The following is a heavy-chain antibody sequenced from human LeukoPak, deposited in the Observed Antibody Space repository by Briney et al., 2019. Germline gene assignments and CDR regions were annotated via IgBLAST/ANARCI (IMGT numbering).Heavy chain of an antibody. D-gene: IGHD6-19*01. J-gene: IGHJ3*02. CDR3: ARASDSSGAYSGGHI. V-gene: IGHV4-59*01. CDR2: IYSDGST. Sequence: SETMPLNCTVSGGAIANYFWSWIRQPPGHGLDLIGYIYSDGSTKYNPSLKSRVTISVDTSKNQFSLKLTSVTAADTAVYYCARASDSSGAYSGGHIWGQGTMVTVSA. CDR1: GGAIANYF.